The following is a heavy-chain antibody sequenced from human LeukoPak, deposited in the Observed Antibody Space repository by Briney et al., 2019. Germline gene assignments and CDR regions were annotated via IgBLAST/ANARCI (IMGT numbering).Heavy chain of an antibody. CDR1: GGSISSGSYY. Sequence: SQTLSLTCTVSGGSISSGSYYWSWIRQPAGKGLEWIGRIYTSGSTNYNPSLKSRVTISVDTSKNQFSLKLSSVTAADTAVYYCARVVGWYSIFDYWGQGTWSPSPQ. J-gene: IGHJ4*02. CDR2: IYTSGST. CDR3: ARVVGWYSIFDY. D-gene: IGHD6-19*01. V-gene: IGHV4-61*02.